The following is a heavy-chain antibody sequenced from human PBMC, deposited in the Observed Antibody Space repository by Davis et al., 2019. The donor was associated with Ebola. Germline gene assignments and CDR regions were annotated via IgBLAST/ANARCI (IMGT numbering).Heavy chain of an antibody. CDR1: GGTFSSYT. CDR3: ARDRYSDGSGYFFEQIH. J-gene: IGHJ4*02. D-gene: IGHD3-22*01. CDR2: IIPVFGIP. Sequence: SVKVSCKASGGTFSSYTITWVRQAPGQGLDWMGGIIPVFGIPKYAQKFQGRVTITADESTSTAYMELSSLRSEDTAVYYCARDRYSDGSGYFFEQIHWGQGTLVTVSS. V-gene: IGHV1-69*13.